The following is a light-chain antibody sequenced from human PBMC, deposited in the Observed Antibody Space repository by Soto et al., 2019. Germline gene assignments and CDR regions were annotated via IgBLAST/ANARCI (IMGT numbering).Light chain of an antibody. Sequence: DIQMTQSPSTLSASVGDRVTITCRASQSISSWLAWYQQKPGKAPKLLIYKASSLESGVPSRFSGSGSGTEFTLTISSLQPDDFATYYCQQYKSYSPVPWTFGQGTKVEIK. J-gene: IGKJ1*01. V-gene: IGKV1-5*03. CDR1: QSISSW. CDR2: KAS. CDR3: QQYKSYSPVPWT.